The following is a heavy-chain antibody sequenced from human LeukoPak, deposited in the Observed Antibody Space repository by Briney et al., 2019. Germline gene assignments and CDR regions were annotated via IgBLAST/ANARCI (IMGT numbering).Heavy chain of an antibody. CDR1: GFTFSTYG. Sequence: PGGSLRLSCAASGFTFSTYGMHWVRQAQGKGLEWVAVISYDGSNQHYTDSVKGRFTISRDNSKNTLYLQMNSLRAEDTAVYYCAKVGAYYYGSGSYYAHHFDYWGQGTLVTVSS. J-gene: IGHJ4*02. CDR3: AKVGAYYYGSGSYYAHHFDY. D-gene: IGHD3-10*01. CDR2: ISYDGSNQ. V-gene: IGHV3-30*18.